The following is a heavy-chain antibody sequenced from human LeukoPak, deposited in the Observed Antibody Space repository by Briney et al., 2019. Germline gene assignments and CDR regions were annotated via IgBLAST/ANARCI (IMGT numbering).Heavy chain of an antibody. D-gene: IGHD1-26*01. V-gene: IGHV1-69*02. Sequence: SVKDSCKASGGTFSSYTISWVRQAPGQGLEWMGRIIPILGIANYAQKFQGRVTITADKSTSTAYMELSSLRSEDTAVYYCARALIVGATIGAFQHWGQGTLVTVSS. CDR3: ARALIVGATIGAFQH. CDR2: IIPILGIA. J-gene: IGHJ1*01. CDR1: GGTFSSYT.